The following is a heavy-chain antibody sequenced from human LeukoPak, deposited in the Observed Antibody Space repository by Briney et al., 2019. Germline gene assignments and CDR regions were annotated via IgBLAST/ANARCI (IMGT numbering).Heavy chain of an antibody. D-gene: IGHD6-13*01. CDR3: VRFALTSSLDH. J-gene: IGHJ5*02. CDR2: IYPGYSDA. V-gene: IGHV5-51*01. CDR1: GYTLTNNW. Sequence: GKSLKISCKISGYTLTNNWSGWVRQVPGKGLEWMGLIYPGYSDAKYSPSFQGQVTLSVDASISTAYLQLTGLRASDTAIYYCVRFALTSSLDHWGQGTLVTVSS.